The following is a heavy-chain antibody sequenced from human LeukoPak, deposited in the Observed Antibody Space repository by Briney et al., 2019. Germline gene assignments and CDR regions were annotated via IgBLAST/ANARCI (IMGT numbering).Heavy chain of an antibody. CDR3: AKDGGYSGSYPLDY. J-gene: IGHJ4*02. Sequence: GGSLRLSCAASGFTFSSYAMSWVRQAPGKGLEWVSAISGSGGSIYYADSVKGRFTISRDNSKNTLYLQMNSLRAEDTAVYYCAKDGGYSGSYPLDYWGQGTLVTVSS. V-gene: IGHV3-23*01. D-gene: IGHD1-26*01. CDR2: ISGSGGSI. CDR1: GFTFSSYA.